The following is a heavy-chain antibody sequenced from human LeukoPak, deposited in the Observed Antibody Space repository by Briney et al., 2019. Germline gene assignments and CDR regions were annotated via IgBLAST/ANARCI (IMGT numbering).Heavy chain of an antibody. CDR1: GFDFANHA. J-gene: IGHJ4*02. V-gene: IGHV3-23*01. D-gene: IGHD2-21*02. Sequence: PGRSLSLSCAASGFDFANHAMSLVRRTPGKGLEWGSAISGGSDITYYADSVTGRFTISRDNSKDTLFLQMHSLRPGDTAVYYCVREDTPATANYWGQGTLVTISS. CDR3: VREDTPATANY. CDR2: ISGGSDIT.